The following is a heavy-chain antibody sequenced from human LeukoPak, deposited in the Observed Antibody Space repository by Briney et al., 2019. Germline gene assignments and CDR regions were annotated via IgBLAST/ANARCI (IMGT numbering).Heavy chain of an antibody. V-gene: IGHV4-4*02. D-gene: IGHD2-2*02. CDR1: GGSISSSNW. CDR2: IYHSGST. CDR3: ARVQYQLLYEGWFDP. Sequence: SGTLSLTCAVSGGSISSSNWWSWVRQPPGQGLEWIGEIYHSGSTNYNPSLKSRVTISVDKSKNQFSLKLSSVTAADTAVYYCARVQYQLLYEGWFDPWGQGTLVTVSS. J-gene: IGHJ5*02.